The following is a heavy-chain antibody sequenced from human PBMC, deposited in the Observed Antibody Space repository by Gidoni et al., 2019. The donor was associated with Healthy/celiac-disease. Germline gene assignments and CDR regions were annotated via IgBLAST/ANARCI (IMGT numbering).Heavy chain of an antibody. V-gene: IGHV1-69*01. CDR1: VSTFSSYA. CDR2: IIPSYGTA. Sequence: QVQLVQSGPEVKKPGSSVNHSCKASVSTFSSYAISWVRQAPGQGLEWMGGIIPSYGTANYEQKFQGRVTITAEESTSTAYMELSSLRSEDTAVYDCASYSSSWYRFDYWGQGTLVTVSS. CDR3: ASYSSSWYRFDY. D-gene: IGHD6-13*01. J-gene: IGHJ4*02.